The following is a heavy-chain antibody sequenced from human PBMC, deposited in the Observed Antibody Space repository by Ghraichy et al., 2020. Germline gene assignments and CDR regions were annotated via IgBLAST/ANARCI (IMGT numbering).Heavy chain of an antibody. J-gene: IGHJ4*02. D-gene: IGHD1-26*01. CDR3: AKDRDSGSYDYFDF. Sequence: GGSLRLSCTASGFTFDAYAMAWVRQAPGKGLEWVSSISGTGNSAYYAGSVKGRFTISRDNSKRTLYLQMNSLRAEDTAIYFCAKDRDSGSYDYFDFWGQGTLATVSS. CDR2: ISGTGNSA. CDR1: GFTFDAYA. V-gene: IGHV3-23*01.